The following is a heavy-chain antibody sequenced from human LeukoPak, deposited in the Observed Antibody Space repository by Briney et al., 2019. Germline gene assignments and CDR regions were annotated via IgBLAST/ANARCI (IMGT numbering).Heavy chain of an antibody. CDR3: ARDDHYYGMDV. CDR2: IWYDGNNK. Sequence: GGSLRLSCAASGFTFSNYGMHWVRQAPGKGLEWAAVIWYDGNNKYYADSVKGRFTISRDNSKNTLYLQMNSLRAEDTAVYYCARDDHYYGMDVWGQGTTVTVSS. J-gene: IGHJ6*02. CDR1: GFTFSNYG. V-gene: IGHV3-33*01.